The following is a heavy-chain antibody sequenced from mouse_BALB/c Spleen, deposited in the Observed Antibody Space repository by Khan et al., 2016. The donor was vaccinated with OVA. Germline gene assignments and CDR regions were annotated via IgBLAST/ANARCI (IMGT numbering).Heavy chain of an antibody. D-gene: IGHD2-14*01. CDR2: IISSGST. J-gene: IGHJ3*01. CDR1: GDSISSGY. CDR3: ARSTYRYAFAY. Sequence: EVQLQESGPSLVQPSQTLSLTCSVTGDSISSGYWSWIRKFPGNKLEYMGYIISSGSTYYNPSLKSRISTTRHTSKNQYYLQLNSVTTEDTATYYCARSTYRYAFAYGGQGTLVTVSA. V-gene: IGHV3-8*02.